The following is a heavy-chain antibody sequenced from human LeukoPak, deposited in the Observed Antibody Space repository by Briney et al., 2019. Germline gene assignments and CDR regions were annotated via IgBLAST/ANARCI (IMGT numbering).Heavy chain of an antibody. J-gene: IGHJ4*02. Sequence: GSLRLSCAASGFTFSSYGMHWVRQAPGKGLEWVAFIRYDGSNKYYADSVKGRFTISRDNSKNTLYLQMNSLRAEDTAVYYCAKAPLRYQLLYRADYWGQGTLVTVSS. CDR1: GFTFSSYG. D-gene: IGHD2-2*02. V-gene: IGHV3-30*02. CDR2: IRYDGSNK. CDR3: AKAPLRYQLLYRADY.